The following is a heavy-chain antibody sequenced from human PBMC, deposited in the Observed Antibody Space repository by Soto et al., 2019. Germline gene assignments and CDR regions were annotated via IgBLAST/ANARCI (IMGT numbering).Heavy chain of an antibody. Sequence: QVQLVQSGTEVRKPGASVKLSCRASGYTFTNYPLHWVRQAPEQRPQWLGWISAVDGQIKYSQKFQGRVTLTTDTSASTTYMELSSLRSDDTAMYYCARGFRDPSFSGFDYWGQGALVTVSS. CDR3: ARGFRDPSFSGFDY. D-gene: IGHD2-21*02. CDR1: GYTFTNYP. J-gene: IGHJ4*02. CDR2: ISAVDGQI. V-gene: IGHV1-3*01.